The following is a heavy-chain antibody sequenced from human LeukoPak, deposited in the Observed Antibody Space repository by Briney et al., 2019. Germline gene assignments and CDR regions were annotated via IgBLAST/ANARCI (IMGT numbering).Heavy chain of an antibody. V-gene: IGHV4-59*08. D-gene: IGHD2-2*02. CDR2: VYNSGTT. Sequence: SETLSLTRTVSGGSISSYYWCWIRQPPGKGLEWIGYVYNSGTTNYNPSLTSRVTIPVDTSKKQFSLNLTSVTAADTAVYYGARHGSYITSPGFDSWGQGTLVTVSS. J-gene: IGHJ4*02. CDR1: GGSISSYY. CDR3: ARHGSYITSPGFDS.